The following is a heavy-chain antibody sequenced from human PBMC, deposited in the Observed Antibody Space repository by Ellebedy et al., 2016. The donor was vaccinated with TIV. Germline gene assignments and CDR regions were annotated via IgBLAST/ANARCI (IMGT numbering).Heavy chain of an antibody. Sequence: ASVKVSXKVSGYTFTGYYMHWVRQAPGQGLEWMGWINPNSGGTNYAQKFQGRVTMTRDTSISTAYMELSRLRSDDMAVYYCATYDSSGWWFDPWGQGTLVTVSS. CDR1: GYTFTGYY. D-gene: IGHD3-22*01. CDR2: INPNSGGT. V-gene: IGHV1-2*02. J-gene: IGHJ5*02. CDR3: ATYDSSGWWFDP.